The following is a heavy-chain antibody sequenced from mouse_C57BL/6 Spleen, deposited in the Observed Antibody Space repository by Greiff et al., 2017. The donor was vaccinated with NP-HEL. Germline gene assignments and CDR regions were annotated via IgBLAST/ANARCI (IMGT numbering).Heavy chain of an antibody. Sequence: VQLQQSGPELVKPGASVKIPCKASGYTFTDYNMDWVKQSHGKSLEWIGDINPNNGGTIYNQKFKGKATLTVDKSSSTAYMELRSLTSEDTAVYYCARCWDSHSGDYAMDYWGQGTSVTVSS. CDR3: ARCWDSHSGDYAMDY. CDR1: GYTFTDYN. CDR2: INPNNGGT. D-gene: IGHD3-1*01. J-gene: IGHJ4*01. V-gene: IGHV1-18*01.